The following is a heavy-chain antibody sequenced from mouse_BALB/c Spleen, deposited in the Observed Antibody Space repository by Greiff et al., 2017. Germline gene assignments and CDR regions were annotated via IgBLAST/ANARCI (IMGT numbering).Heavy chain of an antibody. Sequence: QVHVKQSGPGLVAPSQSLSITCTVSGFSLTSYGVHWVRQPPGKGLEWLGVIWAGGSTNYNSALMSRLSISKDNSKSQVFLKMNSLQTDDTAMYYCAREGAYGNYEAMDYWGQGTSVTVSS. CDR3: AREGAYGNYEAMDY. CDR2: IWAGGST. D-gene: IGHD2-1*01. CDR1: GFSLTSYG. J-gene: IGHJ4*01. V-gene: IGHV2-9*02.